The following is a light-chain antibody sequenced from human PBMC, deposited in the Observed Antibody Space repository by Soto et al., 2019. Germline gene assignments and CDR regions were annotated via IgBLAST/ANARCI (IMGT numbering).Light chain of an antibody. J-gene: IGKJ4*01. CDR1: QSVGSD. CDR3: QQYNNWPLT. V-gene: IGKV3-15*01. CDR2: AAS. Sequence: EKVMTQSPATLSVSPGERATLSCRASQSVGSDLAWYQQKPGQPPRLLIYAASTRATDIPDRFSGNGSGTEFALTISSLQSEDFAVYYCQQYNNWPLTFGGGTKVDI.